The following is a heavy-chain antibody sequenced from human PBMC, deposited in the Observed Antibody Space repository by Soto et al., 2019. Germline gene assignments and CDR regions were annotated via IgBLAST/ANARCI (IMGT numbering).Heavy chain of an antibody. D-gene: IGHD3-22*01. CDR3: AAVGSSAIVVFDH. CDR2: ISSYNGNT. J-gene: IGHJ4*02. CDR1: GYTFTSYG. Sequence: ASVKVSCKASGYTFTSYGISWVRQAPGQGLEWLGWISSYNGNTNYAQKFQERVTMTTDTSTSTAYMELRSLRSDDTAVYYCAAVGSSAIVVFDHWDQGTLVTVSS. V-gene: IGHV1-18*01.